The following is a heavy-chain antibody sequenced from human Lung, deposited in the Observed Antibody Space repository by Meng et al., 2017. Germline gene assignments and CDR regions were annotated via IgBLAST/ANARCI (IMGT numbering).Heavy chain of an antibody. CDR1: GFTLSYFG. D-gene: IGHD3-10*01. V-gene: IGHV3-33*01. Sequence: VQLVGSGGGVVQPGNSLGLSCGGSGFTLSYFGMHWVRQAPGKGLEWLAIIWFDGSKAYYADSVKGRFTISRDNSKNTVYLQMNSLRGEDTAVYYCTRDQLWFGDFDYWGQGTLVTVS. CDR2: IWFDGSKA. J-gene: IGHJ4*02. CDR3: TRDQLWFGDFDY.